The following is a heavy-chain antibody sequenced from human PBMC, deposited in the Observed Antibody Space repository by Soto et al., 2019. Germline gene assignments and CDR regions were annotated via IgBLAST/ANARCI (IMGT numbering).Heavy chain of an antibody. CDR3: ARDAHCSGGSCSDRGFDY. D-gene: IGHD2-15*01. J-gene: IGHJ4*02. Sequence: QVQLVQSGAEVKKPGASVKVSCKASGGTFSSYAISWVRQAPGQGLEWMGGIIPIFGTANYAQKFQGRVTINADESTSTAYMELSSLRSEDTAVYYCARDAHCSGGSCSDRGFDYWGQGTLVTVSS. V-gene: IGHV1-69*01. CDR2: IIPIFGTA. CDR1: GGTFSSYA.